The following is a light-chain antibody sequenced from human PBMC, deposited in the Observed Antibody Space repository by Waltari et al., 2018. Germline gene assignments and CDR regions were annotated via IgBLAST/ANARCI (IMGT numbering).Light chain of an antibody. CDR1: SSNIGATY. Sequence: QSVLTQSPSASGTPGQRVTISCSGSSSNIGATYVYWYQQFPGTAPRLLIYRSYQRPSVFPDRFSGSKSGTSASLAISGLLSEDEADYYCATWDDSLNAWVFGGGTRLTAL. CDR3: ATWDDSLNAWV. CDR2: RSY. V-gene: IGLV1-47*01. J-gene: IGLJ3*02.